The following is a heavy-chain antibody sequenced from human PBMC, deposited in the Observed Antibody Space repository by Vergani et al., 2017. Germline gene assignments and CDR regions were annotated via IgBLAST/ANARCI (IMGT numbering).Heavy chain of an antibody. J-gene: IGHJ4*02. V-gene: IGHV4-59*01. CDR3: ASPENYGDYVPFDD. Sequence: QVQLQESGPGLVKPSETLSLTCTVSGGSISSYYWSWIRQPPGKGLEWIRYIYYSGSTNYNPSLKSRVTIPVDTSRTQFSLKLSSVTAAATAVYYCASPENYGDYVPFDDWGQGTLVTVSS. CDR1: GGSISSYY. CDR2: IYYSGST. D-gene: IGHD4-17*01.